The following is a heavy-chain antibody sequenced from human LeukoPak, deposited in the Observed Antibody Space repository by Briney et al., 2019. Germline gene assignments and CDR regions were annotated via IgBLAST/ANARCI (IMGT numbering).Heavy chain of an antibody. V-gene: IGHV1-8*02. CDR2: MNPNSGNT. CDR3: ARAVTVRRYFDWLLPYYYYYMDV. D-gene: IGHD3-9*01. CDR1: GYTFTGYY. J-gene: IGHJ6*03. Sequence: GASVKVSCKASGYTFTGYYMHWVRQATGQGLEWMGWMNPNSGNTGYAQKFQGRVTMTRNTSISTAYMELSSLRSEDTAVYYCARAVTVRRYFDWLLPYYYYYMDVWGKGTTVTVSS.